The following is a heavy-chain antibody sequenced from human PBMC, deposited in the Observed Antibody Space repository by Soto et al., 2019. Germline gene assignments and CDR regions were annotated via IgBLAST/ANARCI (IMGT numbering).Heavy chain of an antibody. Sequence: SVKVSCKASGGSLSTNPISWVRQAPGRGLEWMGGTGSGTGPGNHAQKFQGRLTVTADKSTSTVYMELTNLSSEDTAVYYCARRHSGGFFRFFDSWGQGTLVTVSS. J-gene: IGHJ4*02. CDR1: GGSLSTNP. D-gene: IGHD2-15*01. CDR3: ARRHSGGFFRFFDS. CDR2: TGSGTGPG. V-gene: IGHV1-69*06.